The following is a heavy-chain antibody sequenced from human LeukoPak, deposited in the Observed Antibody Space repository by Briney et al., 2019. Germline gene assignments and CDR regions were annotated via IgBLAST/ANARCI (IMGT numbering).Heavy chain of an antibody. D-gene: IGHD6-19*01. CDR2: ISSSSSTI. CDR3: ARVPPIAVAVDYYYYYGMDV. V-gene: IGHV3-48*04. CDR1: GFTFSSYS. J-gene: IGHJ6*02. Sequence: PGGSLRLSCAASGFTFSSYSMNWVRQAPGKGLEWVSYISSSSSTIYYADSVKGRFTISRDNAKNSLYLQMNSLRAEDTAVYYCARVPPIAVAVDYYYYYGMDVWGQGTTVTVSS.